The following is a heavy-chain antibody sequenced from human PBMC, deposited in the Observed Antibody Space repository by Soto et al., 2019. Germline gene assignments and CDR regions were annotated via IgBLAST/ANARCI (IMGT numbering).Heavy chain of an antibody. CDR3: ARAGYCSGGSCYSLDY. CDR2: INSDGSST. CDR1: GFTFSSYW. J-gene: IGHJ4*02. D-gene: IGHD2-15*01. V-gene: IGHV3-74*01. Sequence: EVQLVESGGGLVQPGGSLRLSCAASGFTFSSYWLHWVRQAPGKGLVWVSRINSDGSSTSYADSVKGRFTISRDNAKNTLYLQMNSLRDEDTAVYYCARAGYCSGGSCYSLDYWGQGTLVTVSS.